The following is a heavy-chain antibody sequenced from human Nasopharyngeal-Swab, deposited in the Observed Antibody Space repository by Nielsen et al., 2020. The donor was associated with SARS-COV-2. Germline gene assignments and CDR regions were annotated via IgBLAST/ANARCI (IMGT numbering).Heavy chain of an antibody. CDR3: ARGPRPKRHLDY. Sequence: ASVKVSCKTSCYTFASFAINWVRQATGRWLECLFFMHLDIGDTHYAQEFQGKVTFTRDTSRSTPYMELSSLRSEDTAVYYCARGPRPKRHLDYWGQGTMVTVAS. D-gene: IGHD1-1*01. CDR2: MHLDIGDT. V-gene: IGHV1-8*01. J-gene: IGHJ4*02. CDR1: CYTFASFA.